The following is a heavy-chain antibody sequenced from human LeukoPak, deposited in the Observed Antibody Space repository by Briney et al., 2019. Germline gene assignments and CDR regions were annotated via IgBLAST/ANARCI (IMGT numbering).Heavy chain of an antibody. D-gene: IGHD3-10*01. Sequence: QPSGTLSLTCTVSGGSISSGGYYWSWIRQHPGKGLGWIGYIYYSGSTYYNPSLKSRVTISVDTSKNQFSLKLSSVTAADTAVYYCASFQYYYGSGSYYQKTPSYYFDYWGQGTLVTVSS. CDR1: GGSISSGGYY. J-gene: IGHJ4*02. V-gene: IGHV4-31*03. CDR2: IYYSGST. CDR3: ASFQYYYGSGSYYQKTPSYYFDY.